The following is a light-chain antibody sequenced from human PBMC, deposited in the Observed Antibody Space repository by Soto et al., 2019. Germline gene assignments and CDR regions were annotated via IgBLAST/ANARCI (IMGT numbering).Light chain of an antibody. J-gene: IGLJ1*01. CDR1: SSDVGAYNS. CDR3: CSSAPESTYV. V-gene: IGLV2-23*01. Sequence: QSALAQPASVSGSPGQSVTISCTGTSSDVGAYNSASWYQQHPDKAPQLMIYKGTQRPSGVSNRFSGSTSGNAASLTISGLQAGDEADYFCCSSAPESTYVFGTGTQLTVL. CDR2: KGT.